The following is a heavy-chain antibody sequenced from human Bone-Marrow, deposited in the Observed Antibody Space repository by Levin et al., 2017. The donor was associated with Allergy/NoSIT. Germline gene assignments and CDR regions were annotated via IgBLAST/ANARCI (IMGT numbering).Heavy chain of an antibody. CDR3: ARDSGLHDDQFDC. CDR2: ISVSGTTV. Sequence: GESLKISCVASGFRFSSYSMDWVRQAPGKGLEWISYISVSGTTVHHADSVKGRFTISRDDAQNSLYLQMNSLRDEDTAVYYCARDSGLHDDQFDCWGRGTLVTVSS. V-gene: IGHV3-48*02. D-gene: IGHD2-21*01. J-gene: IGHJ5*01. CDR1: GFRFSSYS.